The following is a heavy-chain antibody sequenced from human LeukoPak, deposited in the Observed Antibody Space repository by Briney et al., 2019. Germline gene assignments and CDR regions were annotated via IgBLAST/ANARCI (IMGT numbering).Heavy chain of an antibody. CDR1: GGSISSGGYY. Sequence: SETLSLTCTVSGGSISSGGYYWSWIRQHPGKGLEWVGYIYYSGSTYYNPSLKSRVTISVDTSKNQFSLKLSSVTAADTAVYYCAREGYRRVFDYWGQGTLVTVSS. CDR2: IYYSGST. CDR3: AREGYRRVFDY. D-gene: IGHD5-24*01. J-gene: IGHJ4*02. V-gene: IGHV4-31*03.